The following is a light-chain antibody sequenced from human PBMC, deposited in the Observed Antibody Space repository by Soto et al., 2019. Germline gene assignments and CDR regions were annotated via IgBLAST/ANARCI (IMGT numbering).Light chain of an antibody. J-gene: IGLJ2*01. V-gene: IGLV1-40*01. CDR1: SSNIGAGYD. CDR3: QSADTTGTDVV. Sequence: QSVLTQPPSVSGAPGQRVTISCTGSSSNIGAGYDVHWYQQLPGTAPKLLIYGNSNRPSGVPDRFSGSKSGTSASLAITGLQAEDEADYYCQSADTTGTDVVFGGGTKLTVL. CDR2: GNS.